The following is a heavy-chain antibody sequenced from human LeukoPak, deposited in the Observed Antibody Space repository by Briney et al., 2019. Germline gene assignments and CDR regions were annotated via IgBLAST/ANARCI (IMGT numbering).Heavy chain of an antibody. D-gene: IGHD3-22*01. V-gene: IGHV4-39*01. CDR2: IYYSGST. J-gene: IGHJ4*02. CDR1: GGSISSSSYY. Sequence: SETLSLTCIVSGGSISSSSYYWGWIRQPPGKGLEWIGSIYYSGSTYYNPSLKSRVTISVDTSKNQFSLKLSSVTAADTAVYYCARRGYDSSGHYYAYWGQGTLVTVSS. CDR3: ARRGYDSSGHYYAY.